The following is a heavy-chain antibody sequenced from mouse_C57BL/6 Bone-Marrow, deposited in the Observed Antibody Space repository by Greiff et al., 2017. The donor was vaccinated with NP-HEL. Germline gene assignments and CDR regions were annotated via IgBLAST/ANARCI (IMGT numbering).Heavy chain of an antibody. CDR1: GYTFTSYW. Sequence: QVQLQQPGAELVRPGSSVKLSCKASGYTFTSYWMHWVKQRPIQGLEWIGNIDPSDSETHYNQKFKDKATLTVDKSSSTAYMQLSSLTSEDSAVYYCARSYYDYEDYWGQGTTLTVSS. CDR3: ARSYYDYEDY. CDR2: IDPSDSET. D-gene: IGHD2-4*01. V-gene: IGHV1-52*01. J-gene: IGHJ2*01.